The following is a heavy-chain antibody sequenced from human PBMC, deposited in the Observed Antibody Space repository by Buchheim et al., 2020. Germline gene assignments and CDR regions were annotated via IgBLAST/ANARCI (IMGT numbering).Heavy chain of an antibody. V-gene: IGHV4-34*01. J-gene: IGHJ6*02. D-gene: IGHD6-13*01. CDR3: ATIAGAAAATGYYYYGMDV. CDR1: GGSFSGYY. CDR2: INHSGST. Sequence: QVQLQQWGAGLLKPSETLSLTCAVYGGSFSGYYWSWIRQPPGKGLEWIGEINHSGSTNYNPSLKSRVTILVDTFKNQFSLKLSSVTAADTAVYYCATIAGAAAATGYYYYGMDVWGQGTT.